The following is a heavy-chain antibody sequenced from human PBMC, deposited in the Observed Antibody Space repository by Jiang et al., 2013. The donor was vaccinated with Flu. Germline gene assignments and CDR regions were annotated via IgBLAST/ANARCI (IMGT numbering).Heavy chain of an antibody. D-gene: IGHD6-13*01. J-gene: IGHJ4*02. CDR1: GFTFDDYA. V-gene: IGHV3-43D*03. CDR3: AKGRGSSSWYWFDY. CDR2: ISWDGGST. Sequence: QLVESGGVVVQPGGSLRLSCAASGFTFDDYAMHWVRQAPGKGLEWVSLISWDGGSTYYADSVKGRFTISRDNSKNSLYLQMNSLRAEDTALYYCAKGRGSSSWYWFDYWGQGTLVTVSS.